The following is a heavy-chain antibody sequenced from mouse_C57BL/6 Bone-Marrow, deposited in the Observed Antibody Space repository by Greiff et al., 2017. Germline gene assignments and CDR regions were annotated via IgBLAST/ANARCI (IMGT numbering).Heavy chain of an antibody. D-gene: IGHD1-1*01. CDR2: IHPNSGST. Sequence: VKLQQPGAELVKPGASVKLSCKASGYTFTSYWMHWVKQRPGQGLEWIGMIHPNSGSTNYNEKFKSKATLTVDQSSSTAYMQLSSLTSEDSAVYYCARDGSRYFGVWGTGTTVTVTS. V-gene: IGHV1-64*01. CDR3: ARDGSRYFGV. CDR1: GYTFTSYW. J-gene: IGHJ1*03.